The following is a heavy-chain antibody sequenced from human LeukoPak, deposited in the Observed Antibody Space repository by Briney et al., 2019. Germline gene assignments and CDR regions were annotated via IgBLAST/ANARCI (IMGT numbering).Heavy chain of an antibody. CDR2: VYHSGAT. Sequence: SETLSLTCIVSGYSISGGYYWGWIRQPPGKGLEWIGNVYHSGATYYNPSLKSRLTISVDTSKNQFSLKLSSVTAADTAVYYCARGQPIWFGELLSGMDVWGQGTTVTVSS. D-gene: IGHD3-10*01. CDR3: ARGQPIWFGELLSGMDV. V-gene: IGHV4-38-2*02. CDR1: GYSISGGYY. J-gene: IGHJ6*02.